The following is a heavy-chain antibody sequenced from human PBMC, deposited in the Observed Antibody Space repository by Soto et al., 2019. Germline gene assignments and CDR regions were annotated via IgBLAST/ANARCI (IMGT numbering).Heavy chain of an antibody. J-gene: IGHJ6*02. CDR3: ARVTMVIRDSDHFGVDV. Sequence: PSETLSLTCLVSGFPISSTYSRGWSRQPPGKGLGWIGSISHSGTTSYSPSLTSRVSISVDTSKNQVSLKLNSVTAADTAVYFCARVTMVIRDSDHFGVDVWGHGTTVTVSS. CDR2: ISHSGTT. CDR1: GFPISSTYS. V-gene: IGHV4-38-2*02. D-gene: IGHD4-17*01.